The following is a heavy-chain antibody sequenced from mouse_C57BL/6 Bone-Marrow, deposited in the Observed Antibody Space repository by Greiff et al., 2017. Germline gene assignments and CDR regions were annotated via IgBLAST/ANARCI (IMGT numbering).Heavy chain of an antibody. J-gene: IGHJ1*03. CDR1: GFTFSSYT. Sequence: EVKLVESGGGLVKPGGSLKLSCAASGFTFSSYTMSWVRQTPEKRLAWVATISGGGGNTYYPDSVKGRFTISRDNAKNTLYLQMSSLRSEDTALYYCARRPPSYYYGSSGYFDVWGTGTTVTVSS. D-gene: IGHD1-1*01. CDR3: ARRPPSYYYGSSGYFDV. CDR2: ISGGGGNT. V-gene: IGHV5-9*01.